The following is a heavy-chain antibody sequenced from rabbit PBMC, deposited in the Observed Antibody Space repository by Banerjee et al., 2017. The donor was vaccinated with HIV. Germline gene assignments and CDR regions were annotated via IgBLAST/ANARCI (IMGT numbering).Heavy chain of an antibody. D-gene: IGHD4-1*01. J-gene: IGHJ4*01. V-gene: IGHV1S7*01. Sequence: QELVESGGGLVQPGESLKLSCKASGIDLRTSGISWVRQAPGQGLEWIAYIYPEYAYTEYANWVNGLFTISLYNAQNPVTLQLNSLTAADTATYFCPRDAYYYDGLGLNLPGPGTLVTAS. CDR3: PRDAYYYDGLGLNL. CDR2: IYPEYAYT. CDR1: GIDLRTSG.